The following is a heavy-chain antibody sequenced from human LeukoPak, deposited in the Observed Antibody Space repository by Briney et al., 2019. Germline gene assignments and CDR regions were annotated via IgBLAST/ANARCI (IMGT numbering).Heavy chain of an antibody. J-gene: IGHJ4*02. CDR1: GGSISSYY. V-gene: IGHV4-4*07. CDR2: IYTSGNT. D-gene: IGHD6-19*01. CDR3: ARATEYSSGWYLFDY. Sequence: SETLSLTCTVSGGSISSYYWSWIRQPAGKGLEWIGRIYTSGNTNYNPSLKSRVTMSVDTSKNQFSLKLTPVTAADTAVYYCARATEYSSGWYLFDYWGQGTLVTVSS.